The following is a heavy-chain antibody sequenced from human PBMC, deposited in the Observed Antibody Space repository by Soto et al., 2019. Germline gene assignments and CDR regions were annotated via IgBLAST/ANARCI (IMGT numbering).Heavy chain of an antibody. V-gene: IGHV3-23*01. CDR1: GFTFSNYA. CDR2: LSGSGGST. J-gene: IGHJ4*02. CDR3: AKDLSTFDY. Sequence: EVQLLESGGGLVQPGGSLRLSCAASGFTFSNYAMTWVRQAPGKGLEWVSGLSGSGGSTYYADSVKGRFTISRDNSKNTLYLQMNSLTADDTAVYYCAKDLSTFDYWGQGTLVTVSS.